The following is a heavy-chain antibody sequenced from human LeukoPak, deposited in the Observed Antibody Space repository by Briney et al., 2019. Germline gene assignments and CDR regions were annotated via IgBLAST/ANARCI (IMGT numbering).Heavy chain of an antibody. J-gene: IGHJ4*02. V-gene: IGHV4-38-2*02. D-gene: IGHD5-12*01. Sequence: PSETLSLTCTVSGYSSSIDYYWGWIRQSPGKGLGWIGSIHRSGSTYYNPSLKSRVTISGDTSKSQFSLRLTSVTAADTAVYYCAGTSSGYYSTDYWGQGTLVTVSS. CDR3: AGTSSGYYSTDY. CDR1: GYSSSIDYY. CDR2: IHRSGST.